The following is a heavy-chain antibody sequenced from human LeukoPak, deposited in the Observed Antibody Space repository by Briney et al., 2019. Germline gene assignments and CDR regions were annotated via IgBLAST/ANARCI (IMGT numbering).Heavy chain of an antibody. Sequence: GGSLRLSCAASGFTFDDYAMHWVRQAPGKGLEWVSYICSSSSTIYYADSVKGRFTISRDNAKNSLYLQMNSLRAEDTAVYYCAREGYCSSTSCYGSRYYYYYMDVWGKGTTVTVSS. CDR1: GFTFDDYA. CDR3: AREGYCSSTSCYGSRYYYYYMDV. D-gene: IGHD2-2*01. CDR2: ICSSSSTI. J-gene: IGHJ6*03. V-gene: IGHV3-48*04.